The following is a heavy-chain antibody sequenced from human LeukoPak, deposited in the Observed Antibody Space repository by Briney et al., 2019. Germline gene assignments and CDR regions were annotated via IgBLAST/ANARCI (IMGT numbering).Heavy chain of an antibody. CDR1: GYTFTSYY. V-gene: IGHV1-46*01. Sequence: GASVQVSCKASGYTFTSYYMHWVRQAPGQGLEWMGIINPSGGSTSYAQKFQGRVTITADESTSTAYMELSSLRSEDTAVYYCARDYCSSTSCRQYYYMDVWGKGTTVAVSS. D-gene: IGHD2-2*01. J-gene: IGHJ6*03. CDR2: INPSGGST. CDR3: ARDYCSSTSCRQYYYMDV.